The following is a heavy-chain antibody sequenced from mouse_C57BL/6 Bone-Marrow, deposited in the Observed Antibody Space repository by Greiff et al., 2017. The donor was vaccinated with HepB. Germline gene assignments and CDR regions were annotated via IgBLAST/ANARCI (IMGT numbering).Heavy chain of an antibody. CDR1: GYTFTSYW. D-gene: IGHD4-1*01. J-gene: IGHJ3*01. Sequence: QVQLKQPGAELVKPGASVKMSCKASGYTFTSYWITWVKQRPGQGLEWIGDIYPGSGSTNYNEKFKSKATLTLDTSSSTAYMQLSSLTSEDSAVYYCAREEGTGTVPFAYWGQGTLVTVSA. CDR3: AREEGTGTVPFAY. CDR2: IYPGSGST. V-gene: IGHV1-55*01.